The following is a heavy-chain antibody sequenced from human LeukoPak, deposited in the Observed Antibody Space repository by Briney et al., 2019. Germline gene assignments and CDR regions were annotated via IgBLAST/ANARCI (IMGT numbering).Heavy chain of an antibody. CDR3: ARVGYSRPPLFDY. CDR1: GFTFSSYA. Sequence: GRSLRLSCAASGFTFSSYAMHWVRQAPGKGLEWVAVISYDGSNKYYADSVKGRFTISRDNSKNTLYLQMNSLRAEDTAVYYCARVGYSRPPLFDYWGQGTLVTVSS. D-gene: IGHD5-18*01. CDR2: ISYDGSNK. J-gene: IGHJ4*02. V-gene: IGHV3-30-3*01.